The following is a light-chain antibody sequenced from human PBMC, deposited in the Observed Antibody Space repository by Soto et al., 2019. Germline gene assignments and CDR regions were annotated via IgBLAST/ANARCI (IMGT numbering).Light chain of an antibody. V-gene: IGKV3-15*01. CDR3: HQYDDWPLT. Sequence: EIFMTQSQDTLSVAPGERAILSCRTSQSINTNLAWYQQRPGQAPRLLVHDASARATGIPARGSGCGSGTEFTLTIISPQYEDFAVCYCHQYDDWPLTFGQGTRLEIK. CDR2: DAS. J-gene: IGKJ5*01. CDR1: QSINTN.